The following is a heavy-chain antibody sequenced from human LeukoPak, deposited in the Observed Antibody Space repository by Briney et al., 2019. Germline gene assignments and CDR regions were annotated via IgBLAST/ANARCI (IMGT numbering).Heavy chain of an antibody. CDR1: GYTLTGYY. J-gene: IGHJ5*02. CDR3: ARGSRFDP. V-gene: IGHV1-2*02. CDR2: INPNSGGT. Sequence: RASVKDSCKASGYTLTGYYMHWVRQAPGQGLEWVGWINPNSGGTYYAQKFRGRVTLTRDTSISTAYMELSRLRSDDPAVYYCARGSRFDPWGQGTLVTVSS.